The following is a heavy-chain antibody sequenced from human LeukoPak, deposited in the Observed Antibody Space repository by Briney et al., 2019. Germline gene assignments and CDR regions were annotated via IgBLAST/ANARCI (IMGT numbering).Heavy chain of an antibody. Sequence: ASVKVSCKVSGYTLTELSMHWVRQAPGKGLEWMGGFDPEDGETIYAQKFQGRVTMTRDTSISTAYMELSRLRSDDTAVYYCARVTVVVAATATDFDYWGQGTLVTVSS. CDR1: GYTLTELS. CDR3: ARVTVVVAATATDFDY. V-gene: IGHV1-24*01. CDR2: FDPEDGET. D-gene: IGHD2-15*01. J-gene: IGHJ4*02.